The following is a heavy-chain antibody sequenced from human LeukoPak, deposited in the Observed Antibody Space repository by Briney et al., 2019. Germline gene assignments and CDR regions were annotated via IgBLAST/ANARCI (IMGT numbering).Heavy chain of an antibody. V-gene: IGHV3-21*01. Sequence: PGGSLRLSCAASGFTFSSYSMNWVRQAPGKGLEWVSSISSSSSYIYYADSVKGRFTISRDNAKNSLYLQMNSLRAEDTAVYYCARDGYYYGSGSYYNLPFDYWGQGTLVTVSS. CDR2: ISSSSSYI. CDR3: ARDGYYYGSGSYYNLPFDY. CDR1: GFTFSSYS. D-gene: IGHD3-10*01. J-gene: IGHJ4*02.